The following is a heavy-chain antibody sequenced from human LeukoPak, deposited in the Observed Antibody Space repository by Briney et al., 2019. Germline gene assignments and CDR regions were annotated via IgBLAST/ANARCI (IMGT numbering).Heavy chain of an antibody. CDR2: IYSGGST. Sequence: GGSLRLSCAASGFTVSSNYMSWVRQAPGKGLEWVSVIYSGGSTYYADSVKGRFTISRDNSKNTLYLQMNSLRAEDTAVYYCARDLHPYYYDSSGYLGAFDIWGQGTMVTVPS. D-gene: IGHD3-22*01. V-gene: IGHV3-53*01. CDR3: ARDLHPYYYDSSGYLGAFDI. J-gene: IGHJ3*02. CDR1: GFTVSSNY.